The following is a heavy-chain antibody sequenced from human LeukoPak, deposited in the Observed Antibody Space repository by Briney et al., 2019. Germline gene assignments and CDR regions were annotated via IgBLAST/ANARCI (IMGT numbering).Heavy chain of an antibody. CDR3: ARESGELLGWGRYFDY. V-gene: IGHV1-69*01. D-gene: IGHD1-26*01. Sequence: SVKVSCKASGGTFSSYAISWVRQAPGQGLEWMGGIIPIFGTANYAQKFQGRVTITADESTSTAYMDLSSLRSEDTAVYYCARESGELLGWGRYFDYWGQGTLVTVSS. CDR2: IIPIFGTA. J-gene: IGHJ4*02. CDR1: GGTFSSYA.